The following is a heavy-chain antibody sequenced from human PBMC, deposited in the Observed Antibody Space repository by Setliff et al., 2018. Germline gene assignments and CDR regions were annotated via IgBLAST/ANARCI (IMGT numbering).Heavy chain of an antibody. J-gene: IGHJ6*03. CDR1: GYTFTQKW. D-gene: IGHD4-17*01. V-gene: IGHV5-51*01. CDR3: ARHIAGYADGHYTATYSYYYMDV. Sequence: PGESLKISCKGSGYTFTQKWIGWVRQIPGKGLEWMGVIYPGDSDIRYSPSFQGQVTISADKSINTAYLQWSSLKASDTATYYCARHIAGYADGHYTATYSYYYMDVWGQGTTVTVSS. CDR2: IYPGDSDI.